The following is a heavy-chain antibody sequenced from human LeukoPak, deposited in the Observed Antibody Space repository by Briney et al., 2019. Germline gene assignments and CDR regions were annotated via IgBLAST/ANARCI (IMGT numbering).Heavy chain of an antibody. CDR3: ARGPRVLRFLGWLLTFDY. CDR1: GYTFTGYY. CDR2: INPNSGGT. J-gene: IGHJ4*02. D-gene: IGHD3-3*01. Sequence: ASVKVSCKASGYTFTGYYMHWVRQAPGQGLEWMGRINPNSGGTNYAQKFQGRVTMTRDTSISTAYMELSRLRSDDTAVYYCARGPRVLRFLGWLLTFDYWGQGTLVTVSS. V-gene: IGHV1-2*06.